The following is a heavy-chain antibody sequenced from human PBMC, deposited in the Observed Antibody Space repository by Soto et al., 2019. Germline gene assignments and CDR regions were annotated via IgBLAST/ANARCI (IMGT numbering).Heavy chain of an antibody. J-gene: IGHJ4*01. CDR3: ARGEQYSGRIFDY. Sequence: SETLSLTCAITGDSVSSNSAGWSWVRQSPSRGLEWLGRTYYRSKWYYEYAVSVRGRITINPDTSKNQYSLQLNSVTPEDTAVYFCARGEQYSGRIFDYWGQGTLVTVSS. CDR2: TYYRSKWYY. D-gene: IGHD1-26*01. V-gene: IGHV6-1*01. CDR1: GDSVSSNSAG.